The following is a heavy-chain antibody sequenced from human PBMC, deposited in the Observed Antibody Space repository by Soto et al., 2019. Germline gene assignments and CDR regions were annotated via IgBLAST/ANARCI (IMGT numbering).Heavy chain of an antibody. J-gene: IGHJ6*02. CDR2: IIPIFGTA. V-gene: IGHV1-69*01. D-gene: IGHD3-3*01. CDR3: ARDISYYDFLSGYSPSYYYYGMDV. CDR1: GGTFSSYA. Sequence: QVQLVQSGAEVKKPGSSVKVSCKASGGTFSSYAISWVRQAPGQGLEWMGGIIPIFGTANYAQKFQGRVTITADESTSTAYMELSSMRSEDTAVYYCARDISYYDFLSGYSPSYYYYGMDVWGQGTPVTVSS.